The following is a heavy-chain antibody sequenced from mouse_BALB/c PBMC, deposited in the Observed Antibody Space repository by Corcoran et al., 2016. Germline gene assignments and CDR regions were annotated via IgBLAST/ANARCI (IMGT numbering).Heavy chain of an antibody. V-gene: IGHV1-18*01. Sequence: EVLLQQSGPELVKPGASVKIPCKASGYTFTDYNMDWVKQSHGKSLEWIGDINPNNGGTIYNQKFKGKATLTVDKSSSTAYMELRSLTSEDTAVYYCARGDGNYSRCAYWGQGTLVTVSA. CDR1: GYTFTDYN. J-gene: IGHJ3*01. CDR2: INPNNGGT. D-gene: IGHD2-1*01. CDR3: ARGDGNYSRCAY.